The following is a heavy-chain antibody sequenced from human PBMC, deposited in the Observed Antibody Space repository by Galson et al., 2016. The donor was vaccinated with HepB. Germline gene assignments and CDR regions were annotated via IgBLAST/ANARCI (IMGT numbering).Heavy chain of an antibody. J-gene: IGHJ4*02. CDR3: ARGDPERYFDH. CDR1: GVSINSGGYY. Sequence: TLSLTCTVSGVSINSGGYYWSWLRLHPGKGLEWIGYVCYSGSTYYNPSLKSRVTISIDTSKNLFSLNLTSVTAADTAVYFCARGDPERYFDHWGQGNLVTVSS. CDR2: VCYSGST. V-gene: IGHV4-31*03. D-gene: IGHD5-24*01.